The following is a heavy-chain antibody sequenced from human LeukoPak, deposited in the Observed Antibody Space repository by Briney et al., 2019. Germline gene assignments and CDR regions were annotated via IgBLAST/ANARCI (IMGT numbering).Heavy chain of an antibody. J-gene: IGHJ4*02. V-gene: IGHV4-39*07. CDR1: GGSISSSSYY. CDR2: IYYSGST. CDR3: ARITTVTTGDFDY. D-gene: IGHD4-17*01. Sequence: SETLSLTYTVSGGSISSSSYYWGWIRQPPGKGLEWIGTIYYSGSTYYNPSLKSRVTISVDTSKNQFSLKLSSVTAADTAVYYCARITTVTTGDFDYWGQGTLVTVSS.